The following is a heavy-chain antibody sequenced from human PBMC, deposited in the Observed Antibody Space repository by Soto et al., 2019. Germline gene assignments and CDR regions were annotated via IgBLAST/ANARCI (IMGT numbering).Heavy chain of an antibody. D-gene: IGHD3-16*01. CDR2: IKQDESEK. V-gene: IGHV3-7*01. Sequence: EVQLVESGGGLVQPGGSLRISCTVSGFSFSSYWMSWVRQAPGKGVEWVASIKQDESEKYYVDSVKGRFTISRDNVDDSLFLQMYSLSADDTAVYFCVRDVAFDYVNWGQGTLVTVSS. J-gene: IGHJ4*02. CDR1: GFSFSSYW. CDR3: VRDVAFDYVN.